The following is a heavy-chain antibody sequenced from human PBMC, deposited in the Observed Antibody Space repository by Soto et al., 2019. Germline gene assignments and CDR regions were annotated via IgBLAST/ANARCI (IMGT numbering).Heavy chain of an antibody. CDR2: ISSSSSTI. CDR1: GFPFSSYS. D-gene: IGHD6-13*01. V-gene: IGHV3-48*01. CDR3: ARDLGSSWYPEYFQH. Sequence: GGSLRLSSAASGFPFSSYSMNWVRQSPGKGLEWVSYISSSSSTIYYADSVKGRFTISRDNAKNSLYLQMNSLRAEDTAVYYCARDLGSSWYPEYFQHWGQGTLVTVSS. J-gene: IGHJ1*01.